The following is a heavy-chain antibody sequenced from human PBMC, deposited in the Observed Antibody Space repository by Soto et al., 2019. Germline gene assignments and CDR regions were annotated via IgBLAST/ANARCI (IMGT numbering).Heavy chain of an antibody. V-gene: IGHV3-21*01. Sequence: EVQLVESVGGLVKPGGSLRLSCAASGFTFSSYSMNWVRQAPGKGLEWVSSISSSRGYTSYADSVKGRFTISRDNAKNSLYLQMDSLRAEDTAVYYCARGRSLNTNMDYWGQGALVTVSS. J-gene: IGHJ4*02. D-gene: IGHD2-15*01. CDR2: ISSSRGYT. CDR1: GFTFSSYS. CDR3: ARGRSLNTNMDY.